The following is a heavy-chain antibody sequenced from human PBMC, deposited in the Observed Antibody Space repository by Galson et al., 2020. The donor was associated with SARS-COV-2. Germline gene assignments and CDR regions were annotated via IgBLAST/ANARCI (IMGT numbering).Heavy chain of an antibody. J-gene: IGHJ3*02. V-gene: IGHV2-5*02. D-gene: IGHD3-9*01. Sequence: SGPTLVKPTQTLTLTCTFSGFSLSTSGVGVGWIRQPPGKALEWLALIYWDDDKRYSPSLKSRLTITKDTSKNQVVLTMTNMDPVDTATYYCAHSTPYFDWLSTPRKGDAFDIWGQGTMVTVSS. CDR2: IYWDDDK. CDR1: GFSLSTSGVG. CDR3: AHSTPYFDWLSTPRKGDAFDI.